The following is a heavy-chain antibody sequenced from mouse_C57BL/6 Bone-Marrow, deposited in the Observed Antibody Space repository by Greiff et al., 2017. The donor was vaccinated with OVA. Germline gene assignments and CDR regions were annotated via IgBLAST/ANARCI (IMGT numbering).Heavy chain of an antibody. D-gene: IGHD1-1*01. CDR2: IWGVGST. J-gene: IGHJ2*01. CDR1: GFSLTSYG. CDR3: ASDYYGSSYGLFDY. Sequence: QVQLQQSGPGLVAPSQSLSITCTVSGFSLTSYGVDWVRQSPGKGLEWLGVIWGVGSTNYNSALKSRLSISKDNSKSQVFLKMNSLQTDDTAMYYCASDYYGSSYGLFDYWGQGTTLTVSS. V-gene: IGHV2-6*01.